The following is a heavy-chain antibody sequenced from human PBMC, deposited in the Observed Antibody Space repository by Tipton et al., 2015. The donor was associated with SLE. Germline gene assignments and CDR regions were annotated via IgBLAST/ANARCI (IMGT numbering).Heavy chain of an antibody. J-gene: IGHJ4*02. D-gene: IGHD6-13*01. CDR2: IYPGDSDT. CDR1: GYDFATYW. Sequence: QLVQSGAEVKKPGESLKISCEISGYDFATYWIAWVRQMPGKGLESVGIIYPGDSDTRYSPSFQGQVTISADKSISTAYLQWTSLKASDTAMYYCARHAGISSSWLDYWGQGTLVTVSS. CDR3: ARHAGISSSWLDY. V-gene: IGHV5-51*01.